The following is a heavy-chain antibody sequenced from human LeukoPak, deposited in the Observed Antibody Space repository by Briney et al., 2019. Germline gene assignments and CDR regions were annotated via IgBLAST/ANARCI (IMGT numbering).Heavy chain of an antibody. J-gene: IGHJ6*03. D-gene: IGHD2-2*01. CDR2: INPSGGST. Sequence: ASVKVSCKASGYTFTSYYMHWVRQAPGQGLEWMGIINPSGGSTSYAQKFQGRVTMTRDMSTSTVYMELSSLRSEDTAVYYCASSSSTSYYYYYYMDVWGKGTAVTVSS. V-gene: IGHV1-46*01. CDR1: GYTFTSYY. CDR3: ASSSSTSYYYYYYMDV.